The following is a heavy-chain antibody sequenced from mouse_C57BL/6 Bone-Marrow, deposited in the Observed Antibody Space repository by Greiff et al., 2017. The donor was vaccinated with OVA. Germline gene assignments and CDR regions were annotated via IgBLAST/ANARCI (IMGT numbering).Heavy chain of an antibody. D-gene: IGHD1-1*01. CDR1: GFTFTDYY. CDR3: ARSHITTVVGH. J-gene: IGHJ2*01. Sequence: EVMLVESGGGLVQPGGSLSLSCAASGFTFTDYYMSWVRQPPGKALEWLGFIRNKANGYTTEYSASVKGRFTISRDNSQSILYLQMNALRAEDSATYYCARSHITTVVGHWGQGTTLTVSS. V-gene: IGHV7-3*01. CDR2: IRNKANGYTT.